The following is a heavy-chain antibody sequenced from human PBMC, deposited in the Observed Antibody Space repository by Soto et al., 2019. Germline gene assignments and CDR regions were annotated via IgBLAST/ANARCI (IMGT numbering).Heavy chain of an antibody. D-gene: IGHD2-21*02. J-gene: IGHJ5*02. CDR2: ISAYNGNT. Sequence: QVQLVQSGAEVKKPGASVKVSCKASGYTFTSYGISWVRQAPGQGLEWIGWISAYNGNTNYAQKLQGRVTMTTDTSTSTAYMELRSLRSDDTAVYYCARVEYCGGDCFGWFDPWGQGTLVTVSS. CDR1: GYTFTSYG. CDR3: ARVEYCGGDCFGWFDP. V-gene: IGHV1-18*01.